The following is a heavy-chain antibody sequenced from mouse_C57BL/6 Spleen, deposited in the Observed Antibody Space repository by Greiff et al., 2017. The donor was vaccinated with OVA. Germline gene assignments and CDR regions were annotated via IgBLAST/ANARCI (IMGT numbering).Heavy chain of an antibody. CDR2: IWSGGST. V-gene: IGHV2-2*01. J-gene: IGHJ4*01. D-gene: IGHD2-3*01. CDR3: ASPFIYVGYDYYAMDY. CDR1: GFSLTSYG. Sequence: QVQLQQSGPGLVQPSQSLSITCTVSGFSLTSYGVHWVRQSPGKGLEWLGVIWSGGSTDYNAAFISRLSISKDNSKSQVFFKMNSLQADDTAIYYWASPFIYVGYDYYAMDYWGQGTSVTFSS.